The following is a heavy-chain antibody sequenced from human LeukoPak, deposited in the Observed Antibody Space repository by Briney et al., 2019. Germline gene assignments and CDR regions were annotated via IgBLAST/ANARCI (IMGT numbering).Heavy chain of an antibody. CDR3: ASSFNDYGVPGAFDY. Sequence: SETLSLTCTVSGGSISSNYWSWIRQPPGKGLEWIGYIYYSGSTNYNPSLKSRVTISVDTSKNQFSLKLSSVTAADTAVYYCASSFNDYGVPGAFDYWGQGTLVTVSS. D-gene: IGHD4-17*01. CDR1: GGSISSNY. CDR2: IYYSGST. J-gene: IGHJ4*02. V-gene: IGHV4-59*01.